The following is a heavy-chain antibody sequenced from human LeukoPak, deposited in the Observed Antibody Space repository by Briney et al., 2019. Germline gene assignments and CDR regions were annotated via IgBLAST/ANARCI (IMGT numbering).Heavy chain of an antibody. CDR3: AKDQWELTYFDY. CDR1: GFTYSSYG. Sequence: GGSLRLXCAASGFTYSSYGMHWVRLAPGKGLEWVAFIRYDGSNKYYADSVKGRFTISRDNSKNTLYLQMNSLRAEDTAVYYCAKDQWELTYFDYWGQGTLVTVSS. D-gene: IGHD1-26*01. V-gene: IGHV3-30*02. J-gene: IGHJ4*02. CDR2: IRYDGSNK.